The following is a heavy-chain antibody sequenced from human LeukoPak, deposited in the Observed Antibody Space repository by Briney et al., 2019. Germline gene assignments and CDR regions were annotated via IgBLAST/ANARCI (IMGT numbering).Heavy chain of an antibody. CDR3: ARGYANWFDP. D-gene: IGHD2-2*01. CDR2: ISYDGSNK. CDR1: GFTFSSYA. J-gene: IGHJ5*02. Sequence: GGSLRLSCAASGFTFSSYAMHWVRQAPGRGLEWVAVISYDGSNKYYADSMKGRFTISRDNAKNSLYLQMNSLRAEDTAVYYCARGYANWFDPWGQGTRVTVSS. V-gene: IGHV3-30-3*01.